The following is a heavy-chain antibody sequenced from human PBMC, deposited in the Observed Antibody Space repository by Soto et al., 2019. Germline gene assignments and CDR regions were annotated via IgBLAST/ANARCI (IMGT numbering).Heavy chain of an antibody. CDR1: GGTFSSYT. J-gene: IGHJ3*02. V-gene: IGHV1-69*02. CDR2: IIPILGIA. CDR3: ARLFIVGALDAFDI. Sequence: WASVKVSCKASGGTFSSYTISWVRQAPGQGLEWMGRIIPILGIANYAQKFQGRVTITADKSTSTAYMELSSLGSEDTAVYYCARLFIVGALDAFDIWGQGTMVTVSS. D-gene: IGHD1-26*01.